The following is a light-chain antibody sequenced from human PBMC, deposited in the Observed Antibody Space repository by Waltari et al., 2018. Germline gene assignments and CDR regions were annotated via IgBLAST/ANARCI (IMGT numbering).Light chain of an antibody. CDR3: QAWDSSTVV. Sequence: SYELTQPPSVSVSPGPTASITCSGDRLGDKYACWYQQKPGQSPVLVIYKDSKRPSGIPERFSCSNSANTATLTISGTQAMDEADYYCQAWDSSTVVFGGGTKLTVL. V-gene: IGLV3-1*01. CDR1: RLGDKY. J-gene: IGLJ2*01. CDR2: KDS.